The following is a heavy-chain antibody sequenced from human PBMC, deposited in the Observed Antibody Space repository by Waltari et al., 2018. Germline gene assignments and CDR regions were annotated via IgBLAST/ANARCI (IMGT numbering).Heavy chain of an antibody. CDR1: GGTFSSYS. CDR3: AKDSYDSNGSRLDY. V-gene: IGHV1-69*08. Sequence: QVQLVQSGAEVKKPGSSVKVSCKASGGTFSSYSISWVRQAPGQGLEWMGRIIPILEIANYGQKFQGRVTITADKSTSTAYMELSSLRSGDTAVYYCAKDSYDSNGSRLDYWGQGTLITVSS. J-gene: IGHJ4*02. CDR2: IIPILEIA. D-gene: IGHD3-22*01.